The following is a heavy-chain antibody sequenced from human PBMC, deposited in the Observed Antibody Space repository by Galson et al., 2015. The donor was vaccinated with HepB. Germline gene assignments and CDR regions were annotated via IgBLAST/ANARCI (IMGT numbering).Heavy chain of an antibody. V-gene: IGHV4-39*07. J-gene: IGHJ4*02. Sequence: ETLSLTCTVSGGSIISRTSYWGWIRQPPGKGLEWIASIHHSGNAYYNPSLKSRVTISVDSSKNQFSLKLSSVTAADTAVYYCARDQIAATEDFDYWGQGTLVTVSS. CDR3: ARDQIAATEDFDY. D-gene: IGHD6-13*01. CDR1: GGSIISRTSY. CDR2: IHHSGNA.